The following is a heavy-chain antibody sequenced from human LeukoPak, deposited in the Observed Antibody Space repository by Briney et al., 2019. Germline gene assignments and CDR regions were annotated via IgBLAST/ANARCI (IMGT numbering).Heavy chain of an antibody. D-gene: IGHD3-16*01. J-gene: IGHJ4*02. CDR2: IIPIFGTA. CDR3: ARGNDSRDPPHFDY. CDR1: GGTFSNYA. V-gene: IGHV1-69*06. Sequence: APVKVSCKASGGTFSNYAISWVRRAPGQGLEWVGGIIPIFGTANYAQKFRGRVTITADKSTRTAYMELSSLRSEDTAVYYCARGNDSRDPPHFDYWGQGTLVTVSS.